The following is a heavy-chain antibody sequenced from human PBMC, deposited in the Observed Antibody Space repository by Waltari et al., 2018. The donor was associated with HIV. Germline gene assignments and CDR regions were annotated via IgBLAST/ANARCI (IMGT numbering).Heavy chain of an antibody. CDR3: ARLKYSSGFFDY. CDR1: GFSSRNHS. CDR2: IRSDTDTI. D-gene: IGHD6-19*01. Sequence: QFQLVESGGGLVNPGGPRSLPCPTSGFSSRNHSMTWIRQAPGKGLEWVSYIRSDTDTIYYADSVKGRFTISRDNAKNSLYLQMNRLSVEDTAVYYCARLKYSSGFFDYWGQGALVTVSS. J-gene: IGHJ4*02. V-gene: IGHV3-11*01.